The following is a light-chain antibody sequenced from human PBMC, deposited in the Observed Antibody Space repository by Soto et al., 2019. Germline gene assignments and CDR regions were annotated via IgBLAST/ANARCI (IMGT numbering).Light chain of an antibody. J-gene: IGLJ1*01. Sequence: QSALPQPPSASGSPGQSVAISCTGTTGDIGNYNFVSWYQQHPGKAPKLLIFEVNKRPSGVPDRFSGSKSGNTSSLTVSGLQAEDEADYYCSSHGGNSPYVFGTGTKLTVL. CDR3: SSHGGNSPYV. CDR2: EVN. CDR1: TGDIGNYNF. V-gene: IGLV2-8*01.